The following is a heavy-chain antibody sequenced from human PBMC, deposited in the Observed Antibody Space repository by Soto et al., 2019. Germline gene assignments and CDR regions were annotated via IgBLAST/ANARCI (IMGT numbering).Heavy chain of an antibody. J-gene: IGHJ6*02. Sequence: SETLSLTCTVSGGSISSYYWSWIRQPPGKGLEWIGYIYYSGSTNYNPSLKSRVTISVDTSKNQFSLKLSSVTAADTAVYYCASSISTVTPYYYGMDVWGQGTTVTVSS. CDR2: IYYSGST. CDR1: GGSISSYY. D-gene: IGHD4-17*01. CDR3: ASSISTVTPYYYGMDV. V-gene: IGHV4-59*08.